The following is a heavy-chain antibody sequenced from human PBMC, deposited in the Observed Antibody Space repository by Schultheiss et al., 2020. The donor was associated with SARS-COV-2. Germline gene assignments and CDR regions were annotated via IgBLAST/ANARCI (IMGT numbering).Heavy chain of an antibody. V-gene: IGHV3-74*01. D-gene: IGHD3-16*01. CDR3: ARRSGGSKDY. CDR1: GSTFSRDW. CDR2: INPDGSVT. J-gene: IGHJ4*02. Sequence: GGSLRLSCVVPGSTFSRDWIHWVRQVPGKGLVWVSRINPDGSVTNYADSVKGRFTIFRENAKNTANLQMNSLRVEDTAVYYCARRSGGSKDYWGQGTLVTVSS.